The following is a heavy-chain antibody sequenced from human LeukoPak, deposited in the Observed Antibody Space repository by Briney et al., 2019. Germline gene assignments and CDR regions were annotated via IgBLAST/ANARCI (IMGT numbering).Heavy chain of an antibody. V-gene: IGHV1-18*04. D-gene: IGHD6-19*01. Sequence: GASVKVSCKASGYTFTDYYIHWVRQAPGQRLEWMGWISAYNGNTNYAQKLQGRVTMTTDTSTSTAYMELRSLRSDDTAVYYCARVGFRVAVAGFDYWGQGTLVTVSS. J-gene: IGHJ4*02. CDR3: ARVGFRVAVAGFDY. CDR2: ISAYNGNT. CDR1: GYTFTDYY.